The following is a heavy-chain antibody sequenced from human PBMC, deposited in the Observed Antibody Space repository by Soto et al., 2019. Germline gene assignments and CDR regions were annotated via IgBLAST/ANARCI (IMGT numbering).Heavy chain of an antibody. V-gene: IGHV1-3*01. J-gene: IGHJ6*02. CDR1: GYTFTSYA. CDR3: ARVMGELRYYYYYGMDV. Sequence: ASVKVSCKASGYTFTSYAMHWVRQAPGQRLEWMGWINAGNGNTKYSQKFQGRVTITRDTSASTAYMELSSLRSEDTAVYYCARVMGELRYYYYYGMDVWGQGTTVTVSS. CDR2: INAGNGNT. D-gene: IGHD1-26*01.